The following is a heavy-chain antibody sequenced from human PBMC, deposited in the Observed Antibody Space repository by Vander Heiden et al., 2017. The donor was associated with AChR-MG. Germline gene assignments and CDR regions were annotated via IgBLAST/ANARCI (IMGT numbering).Heavy chain of an antibody. J-gene: IGHJ4*02. CDR3: ARQRGDTISAIDY. CDR2: IYHSGRT. Sequence: QVQLQESGPGLVKPSETLSLTCAVPTYSISSGYYWGWIRQPPGKGLEWIGSIYHSGRTYYIPALKSRVTLSVDTAKNQFSLWLSSVTAADTAIYYCARQRGDTISAIDYWGQGTVVTVSS. V-gene: IGHV4-38-2*01. D-gene: IGHD2-2*02. CDR1: TYSISSGYY.